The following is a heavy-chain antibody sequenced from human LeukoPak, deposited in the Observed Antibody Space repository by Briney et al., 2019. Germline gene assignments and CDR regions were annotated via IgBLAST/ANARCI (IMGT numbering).Heavy chain of an antibody. D-gene: IGHD5-18*01. CDR2: IKSKTDGGTT. Sequence: GGSLRLSCAASGFTFSNAWMSWVRQAPGKGLEWVGRIKSKTDGGTTDYAAPVKGRFTTSRDDSKNTLYLQMNSLKTEDTAVYYCTTEEGTAMVTGYFDYWGQGTLVTVSS. CDR3: TTEEGTAMVTGYFDY. V-gene: IGHV3-15*01. J-gene: IGHJ4*02. CDR1: GFTFSNAW.